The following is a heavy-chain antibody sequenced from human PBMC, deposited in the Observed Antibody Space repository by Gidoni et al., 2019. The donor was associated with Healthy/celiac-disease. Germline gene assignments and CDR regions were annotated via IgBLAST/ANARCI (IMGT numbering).Heavy chain of an antibody. J-gene: IGHJ4*02. D-gene: IGHD6-13*01. CDR1: GGTFSSYT. CDR3: AREALGQQLVTDY. Sequence: QVQLVQSGAEVKKPGSSVNVSCKASGGTFSSYTISWVRQPPGQGLEWMGRIIPILGIANYAQKFQGRVTITADKSTSTAYMELSSLRSEDTAVYYCAREALGQQLVTDYWGQGTLVTVSS. CDR2: IIPILGIA. V-gene: IGHV1-69*08.